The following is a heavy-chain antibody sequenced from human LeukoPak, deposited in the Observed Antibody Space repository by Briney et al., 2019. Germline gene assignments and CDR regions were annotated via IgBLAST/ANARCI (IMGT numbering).Heavy chain of an antibody. J-gene: IGHJ5*02. V-gene: IGHV4-34*01. CDR2: ITERGST. Sequence: PSETLSLTCAVSGGSFSGHYGSWIRQSPGKGLEWIGEITERGSTNYNPSLKSRVTISRDTSKNHFSLKVSSVTAADTAVYYCARGPITEDGTFHSPNAWGQGTLVTVSS. CDR1: GGSFSGHY. CDR3: ARGPITEDGTFHSPNA. D-gene: IGHD1-1*01.